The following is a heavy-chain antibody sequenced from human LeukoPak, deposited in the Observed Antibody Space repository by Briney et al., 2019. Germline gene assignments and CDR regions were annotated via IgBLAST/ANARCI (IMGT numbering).Heavy chain of an antibody. D-gene: IGHD4-23*01. CDR3: ATLTGGDDAFDI. V-gene: IGHV4-59*01. J-gene: IGHJ3*02. Sequence: SETLSLTCTVPGGSISSYYWSWIRQPPGKGLEWIGYIFYTGSTNYNPSLKSRVTISVLTSKNRFSLKLSSVTAADTAVYYCATLTGGDDAFDIWGQGTMVTVSS. CDR2: IFYTGST. CDR1: GGSISSYY.